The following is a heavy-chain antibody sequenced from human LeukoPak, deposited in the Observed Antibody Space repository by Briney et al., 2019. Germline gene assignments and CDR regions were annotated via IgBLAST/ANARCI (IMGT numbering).Heavy chain of an antibody. V-gene: IGHV1-18*01. J-gene: IGHJ3*02. CDR3: ARLWSAGVLDI. D-gene: IGHD3-10*01. Sequence: ASVKVSCKASGYTFSNYGINWVRQAPGQGLEWMGWISVHNGNTNYARNLQGRVTMTTDTSTTTAYMELRNLRSDDTARYFCARLWSAGVLDIWGQGTMVTVSS. CDR1: GYTFSNYG. CDR2: ISVHNGNT.